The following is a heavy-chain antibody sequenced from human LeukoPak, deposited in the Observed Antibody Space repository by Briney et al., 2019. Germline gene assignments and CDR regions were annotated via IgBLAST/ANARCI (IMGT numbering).Heavy chain of an antibody. CDR1: GVTFSSYA. D-gene: IGHD6-13*01. CDR3: ARDPRPEGHIAAAGWNWFDP. Sequence: GGSLRLSCAASGVTFSSYAMHWVRQAPGKGLEWVAVISYDGSNKYYADSVKGRFTISRDNSKNTLYLQMNSLRAEDTAVYYCARDPRPEGHIAAAGWNWFDPWGQGTLVTVSS. J-gene: IGHJ5*02. V-gene: IGHV3-30-3*01. CDR2: ISYDGSNK.